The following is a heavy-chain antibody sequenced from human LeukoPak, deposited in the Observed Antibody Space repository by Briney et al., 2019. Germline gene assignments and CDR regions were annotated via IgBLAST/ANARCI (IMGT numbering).Heavy chain of an antibody. J-gene: IGHJ4*02. CDR2: FDPEDGET. Sequence: ASVKVSCKVSGYTLTELSMHWVRQAPGKGLEWMGGFDPEDGETIYAQKFQGRVTMTRDTSISTAYMELSRLRSDDTAVYYCANTYYDFWSGYYDYWGQGTLVTVSS. CDR1: GYTLTELS. D-gene: IGHD3-3*01. V-gene: IGHV1-24*01. CDR3: ANTYYDFWSGYYDY.